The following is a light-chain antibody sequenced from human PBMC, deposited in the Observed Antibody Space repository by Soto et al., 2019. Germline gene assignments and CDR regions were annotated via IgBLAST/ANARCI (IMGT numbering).Light chain of an antibody. J-gene: IGKJ4*01. CDR1: QSVTTY. CDR3: QQYNNWPRAT. V-gene: IGKV3-15*01. CDR2: RAS. Sequence: IVLTQSPATLSLSPGERANISCRASQSVTTYLAWYQQKPGQAPRLFIFRASSRATGLPARFSASGSGTDFNLTISSLQSEDFAVYYCQQYNNWPRATFGGGTKVDIK.